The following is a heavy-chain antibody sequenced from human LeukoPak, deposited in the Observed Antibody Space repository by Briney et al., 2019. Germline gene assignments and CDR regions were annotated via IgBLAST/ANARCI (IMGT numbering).Heavy chain of an antibody. D-gene: IGHD4-17*01. CDR2: ISNDGSDK. J-gene: IGHJ4*02. CDR3: ARGLSVSVTTPLGY. V-gene: IGHV3-30*03. CDR1: GFTFTNYA. Sequence: GGSLRLSCAASGFTFTNYAIHWVRQAPGKGLEWVAVISNDGSDKYYADSVKGRFTISRDNSKNTLYLQMNSLRAEDTAVYYRARGLSVSVTTPLGYWGQGTLVTVSS.